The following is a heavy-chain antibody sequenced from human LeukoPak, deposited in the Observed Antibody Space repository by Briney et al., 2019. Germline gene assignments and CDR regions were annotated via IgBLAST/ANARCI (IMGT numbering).Heavy chain of an antibody. CDR1: GFTFSSYW. CDR2: INQDVGEK. CDR3: AKKEGSGWYGLHFQH. Sequence: PGGSLRLSCSASGFTFSSYWMSWVRQAPGKGLEWVANINQDVGEKNYVDSVKGRFTISRDNSKNSLSLQMNSLRAEDTAMFCCAKKEGSGWYGLHFQHSGQGSLVTVSS. D-gene: IGHD6-13*01. V-gene: IGHV3-7*01. J-gene: IGHJ1*01.